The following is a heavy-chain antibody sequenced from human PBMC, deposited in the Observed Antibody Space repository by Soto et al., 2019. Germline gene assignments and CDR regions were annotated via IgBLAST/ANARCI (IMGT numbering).Heavy chain of an antibody. D-gene: IGHD2-2*01. CDR1: GFTFSSYS. J-gene: IGHJ6*02. CDR2: ISSSSSYI. V-gene: IGHV3-21*01. Sequence: EVQLVESGGGLVKPGGSLRLSCAASGFTFSSYSMNWVRQAPGKGLEWVSSISSSSSYIYYADSVKGRFTISRDNAKNSLYLQMNSLRAEDTAVYYCARDPPVPAAIDYYGTDVWGQGTTVTVSS. CDR3: ARDPPVPAAIDYYGTDV.